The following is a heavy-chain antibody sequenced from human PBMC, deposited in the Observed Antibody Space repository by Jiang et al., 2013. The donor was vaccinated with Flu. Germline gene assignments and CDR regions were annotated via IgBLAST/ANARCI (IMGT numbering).Heavy chain of an antibody. Sequence: LLKPSETLSLTCAVYGGSFSGYYWSWIRQPPGKGLEWIGEINHSGSTNYIPSLKSRVTISVDTSKNQFSLKLSSVTAADTAVYYCARGQDGFTMVQGVPPGGYYFDYWGQGTLVTVSS. D-gene: IGHD3-10*01. CDR3: ARGQDGFTMVQGVPPGGYYFDY. V-gene: IGHV4-34*01. CDR1: GGSFSGYY. CDR2: INHSGST. J-gene: IGHJ4*02.